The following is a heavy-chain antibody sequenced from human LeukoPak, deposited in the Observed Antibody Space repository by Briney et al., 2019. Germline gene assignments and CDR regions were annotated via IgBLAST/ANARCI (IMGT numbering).Heavy chain of an antibody. CDR2: IIPIAGTT. CDR1: GGTFTSYA. CDR3: ARKLRLGGNWFDP. Sequence: GSSVKVSCKTSGGTFTSYAITWVRQAPGKGLEWMGKIIPIAGTTNYAQKFQGRVTFTADESTSTAYVELSSLRSEDTALYYSARKLRLGGNWFDPWGQGTLVTVSS. D-gene: IGHD1-26*01. J-gene: IGHJ5*02. V-gene: IGHV1-69*11.